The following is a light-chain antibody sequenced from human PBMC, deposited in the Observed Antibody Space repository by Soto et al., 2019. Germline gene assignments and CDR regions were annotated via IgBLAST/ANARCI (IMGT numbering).Light chain of an antibody. CDR3: SSYTTSSTYV. CDR1: SSDVGGYYY. Sequence: QSVLTQPASVSGSPGQSITISCTGTSSDVGGYYYVSWYQQYPGKAPKVMIYDVSNRPSGVSNRFSGSKSGNTASLTISGLQAEDEADYYCSSYTTSSTYVFGTGTKVTVL. J-gene: IGLJ1*01. CDR2: DVS. V-gene: IGLV2-14*01.